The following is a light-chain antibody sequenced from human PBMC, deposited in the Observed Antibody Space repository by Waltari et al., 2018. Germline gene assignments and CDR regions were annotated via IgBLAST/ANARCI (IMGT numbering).Light chain of an antibody. CDR2: KVN. CDR3: SSYTRSSYWV. V-gene: IGLV2-14*01. CDR1: SSDVGFYDF. Sequence: QSALTQPASVSGSPGQSITISCTGTSSDVGFYDFVPGFQPPPGKTPTFMIYKVNNRPSGGSNRFARSNSGNTASLTISGLQADDEADYYCSSYTRSSYWVFGGGTQLTVL. J-gene: IGLJ3*02.